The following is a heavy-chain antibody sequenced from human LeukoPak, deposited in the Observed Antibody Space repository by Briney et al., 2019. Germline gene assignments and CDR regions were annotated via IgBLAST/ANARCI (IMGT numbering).Heavy chain of an antibody. D-gene: IGHD3-16*01. J-gene: IGHJ4*02. CDR3: ANSVRDYVWGSYLPLDY. V-gene: IGHV3-30*18. CDR2: ISYDGSNK. Sequence: GRSLRLSCAASGFTFSSYGMHWVRQAPGKGLEWVAVISYDGSNKYYADSVKGRFTISRDNSKNTLYLQMNSLRAEDTAVYYCANSVRDYVWGSYLPLDYWGQGTLVTVSS. CDR1: GFTFSSYG.